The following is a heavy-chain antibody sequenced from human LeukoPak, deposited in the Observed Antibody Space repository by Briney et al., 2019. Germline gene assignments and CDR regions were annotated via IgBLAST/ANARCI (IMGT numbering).Heavy chain of an antibody. D-gene: IGHD6-6*01. Sequence: PGGSLRLSCAASGFTFSSYAMSWVRQAPGKGLEWVSGISGDGGNTYYADSVKGRFTISRDNSKNTLYVQMNSLRAEDTAVYYCAKRTLEYTLDWFDPWGQGTLVTVSS. CDR2: ISGDGGNT. CDR1: GFTFSSYA. J-gene: IGHJ5*02. V-gene: IGHV3-23*01. CDR3: AKRTLEYTLDWFDP.